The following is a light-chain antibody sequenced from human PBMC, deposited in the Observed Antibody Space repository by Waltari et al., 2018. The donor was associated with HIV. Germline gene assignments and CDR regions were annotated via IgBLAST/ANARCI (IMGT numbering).Light chain of an antibody. CDR2: GAS. CDR1: QDLRGS. Sequence: DIQVTKSPSFVSASVGDTVVITCRASQDLRGSLAWFRQEPGEAPQLLIYGASTLQSGVPSRFRGSGSGRLFTLTISSLQPEDFATYYCQQAVSFPLAFGGGTKVEI. J-gene: IGKJ4*01. V-gene: IGKV1D-12*01. CDR3: QQAVSFPLA.